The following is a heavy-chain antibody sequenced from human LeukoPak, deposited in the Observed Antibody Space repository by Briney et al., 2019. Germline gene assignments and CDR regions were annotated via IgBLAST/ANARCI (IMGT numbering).Heavy chain of an antibody. CDR2: ISQSGNS. Sequence: SQTLSLTCKVSGDSLSSSTCNWTWIRQPPGKGLEWIGYISQSGNSYFTPSLKSRATISIDRSKNHFSLTLISVTAADTAVYFCARDQVDYDIPDHYDYWGKGTLVTVSS. D-gene: IGHD3-22*01. CDR1: GDSLSSSTCN. J-gene: IGHJ4*02. CDR3: ARDQVDYDIPDHYDY. V-gene: IGHV4-30-2*01.